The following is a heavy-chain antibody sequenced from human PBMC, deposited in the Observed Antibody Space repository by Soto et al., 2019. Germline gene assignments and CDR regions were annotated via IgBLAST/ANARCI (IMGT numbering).Heavy chain of an antibody. CDR2: IKQDGSEK. D-gene: IGHD2-2*01. J-gene: IGHJ6*02. V-gene: IGHV3-7*01. CDR1: GFTFSSYW. CDR3: ARDPNIVLVPAALRSYYYYCGMDV. Sequence: GSLRLSCAASGFTFSSYWMSWVRQAPGKGLEWVANIKQDGSEKYYVDSVKGRFTISRDNAKNSLYLQMNSLRAEDTAVYYCARDPNIVLVPAALRSYYYYCGMDVWGQGTTVTVSS.